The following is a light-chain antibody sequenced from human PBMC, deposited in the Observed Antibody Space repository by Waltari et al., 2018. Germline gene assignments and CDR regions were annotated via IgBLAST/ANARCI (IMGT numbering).Light chain of an antibody. J-gene: IGKJ2*01. CDR3: QQYNSYPYT. V-gene: IGKV1-5*03. Sequence: DIQMTQSPSTLPASVGDRVTITCRASQSSSSWLAWYQQKPGKAPKLLIYKASSLESGVPSRFSGSGSGTEFTLTISSLQPDDFATYYCQQYNSYPYTFGQGTKLEIK. CDR1: QSSSSW. CDR2: KAS.